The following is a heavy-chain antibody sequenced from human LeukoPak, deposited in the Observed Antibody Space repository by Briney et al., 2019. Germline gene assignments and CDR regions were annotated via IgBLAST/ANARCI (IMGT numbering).Heavy chain of an antibody. CDR2: IYYSGGT. Sequence: SETLSLTCTVSGGSISGYYWSWIRQPPGKGLEWIGYIYYSGGTNYNPSLKSRVTISVDTSKSQFSLKLSSLTAADTAVYYCARTPTYSSSWIFDYWGQGTLVTVSS. J-gene: IGHJ4*02. CDR3: ARTPTYSSSWIFDY. CDR1: GGSISGYY. D-gene: IGHD6-13*01. V-gene: IGHV4-59*01.